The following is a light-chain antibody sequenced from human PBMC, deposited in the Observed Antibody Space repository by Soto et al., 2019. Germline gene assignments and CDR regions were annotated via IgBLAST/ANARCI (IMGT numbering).Light chain of an antibody. CDR1: QTIDSW. Sequence: DIQMTQSPSTLSASVGDRVTITCRSSQTIDSWLAWYQQRPGKPPNLLIYKASSLESGVPSRFSGSGSGTEFTLTISSLQPGDFATYYCQQYNTYWTFGQGTKVDIK. V-gene: IGKV1-5*03. CDR2: KAS. CDR3: QQYNTYWT. J-gene: IGKJ1*01.